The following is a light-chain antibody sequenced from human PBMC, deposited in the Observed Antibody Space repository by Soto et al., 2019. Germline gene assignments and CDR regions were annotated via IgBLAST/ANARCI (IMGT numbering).Light chain of an antibody. CDR1: QSVSSN. CDR3: QQYNNWPPA. Sequence: EVVMTQSPVTLSLSPGERATLSCRASQSVSSNLAWYQQKPGQPPRLLINGASTRATGIPARFSGSGSGTEFSLTISSLQSEDFAVYYCQQYNNWPPAFGQGTKLEIK. CDR2: GAS. J-gene: IGKJ2*01. V-gene: IGKV3-15*01.